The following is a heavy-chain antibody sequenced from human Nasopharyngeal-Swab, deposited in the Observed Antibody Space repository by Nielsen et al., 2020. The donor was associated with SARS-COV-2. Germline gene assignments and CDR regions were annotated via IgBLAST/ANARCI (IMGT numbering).Heavy chain of an antibody. J-gene: IGHJ4*02. CDR2: ISHDGNKQ. V-gene: IGHV3-30*18. CDR1: GFTFSSYA. CDR3: AKAFLRDNVDYHYVEDFFDS. D-gene: IGHD3-16*01. Sequence: GGSLRLSCAGSGFTFSSYAMHWVRQAPGKGLEWVAVISHDGNKQQYAASAEGRVIISRDNSKNTLYLYMNSLRADDTAVYYCAKAFLRDNVDYHYVEDFFDSWGQGTLVTVSS.